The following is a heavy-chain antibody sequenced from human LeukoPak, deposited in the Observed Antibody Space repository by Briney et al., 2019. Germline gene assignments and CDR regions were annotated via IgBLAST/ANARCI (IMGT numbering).Heavy chain of an antibody. CDR3: ARGPTISETGYFDY. D-gene: IGHD1-1*01. Sequence: SETLSLTCAVYGGSFSSYYWSWIRQSPGKGLEWIAEINHRGDTNYNPSVKSRVTISVDTSKNQFSPKVTSLTAADTAVYYCARGPTISETGYFDYWGQGTLVTVSS. CDR1: GGSFSSYY. CDR2: INHRGDT. J-gene: IGHJ4*03. V-gene: IGHV4-34*01.